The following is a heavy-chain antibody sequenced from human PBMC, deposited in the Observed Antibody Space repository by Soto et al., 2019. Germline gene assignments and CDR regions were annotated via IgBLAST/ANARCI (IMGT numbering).Heavy chain of an antibody. CDR1: GYTFTSYG. Sequence: QVQLVQSGAEVKKPGASVKVSCKASGYTFTSYGISWVRQAPGQGLEWMGWISAYNGNTNYAQKLQGRVTMTTDTSTSTAYMELRSLRSDDTAVYYCARAPDCSGGSCYIYYYYYMDVWGKGTTVTVSS. J-gene: IGHJ6*03. CDR2: ISAYNGNT. D-gene: IGHD2-15*01. CDR3: ARAPDCSGGSCYIYYYYYMDV. V-gene: IGHV1-18*01.